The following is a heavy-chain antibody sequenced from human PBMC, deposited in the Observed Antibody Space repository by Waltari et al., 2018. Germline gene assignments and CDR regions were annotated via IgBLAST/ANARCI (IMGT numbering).Heavy chain of an antibody. CDR2: IYPGDSDT. V-gene: IGHV5-51*01. CDR1: GYSFTSYW. D-gene: IGHD2-15*01. CDR3: ARLPHFXXGGSCYAVDY. Sequence: EVQLVQSGAEVKKXGESLKISCKGSGYSFTSYWIGWVRQMPGXGLEWMGIIYPGDSDTRXSPSFQGXVXIXADKSISTAYLQWSSLKASDTAMYXCARLPHFXXGGSCYAVDYWGQGTXVXVSS. J-gene: IGHJ4*02.